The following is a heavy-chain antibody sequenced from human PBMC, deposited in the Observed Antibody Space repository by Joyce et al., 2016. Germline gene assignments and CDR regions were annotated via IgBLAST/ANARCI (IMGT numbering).Heavy chain of an antibody. CDR2: IRSGSDFI. V-gene: IGHV3-21*02. J-gene: IGHJ5*02. D-gene: IGHD5-24*01. CDR3: ARDTAIGINYFDP. CDR1: GFTFSKYN. Sequence: EVQLAQSGGGLVRPGGSLRLSCEASGFTFSKYNMHWIRQAPGQGLEWVSSIRSGSDFIYYPDSLKGRFAVSRDNSKNALYLEMNNLRVEDTAIYFCARDTAIGINYFDPWGQGTLVIVSS.